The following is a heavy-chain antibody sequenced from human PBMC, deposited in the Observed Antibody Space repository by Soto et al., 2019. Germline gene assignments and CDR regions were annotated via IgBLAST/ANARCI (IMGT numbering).Heavy chain of an antibody. CDR2: INPETGGT. J-gene: IGHJ6*02. D-gene: IGHD2-21*01. CDR1: GKTLTAN. Sequence: GAQVRSPSRPFGKTLTANMSNGCGKPPGQGLEWMGWINPETGGTSYAQKFQGRVTLSRDTSINTAYLELSSLRFDDAAVYFCARERFQVISDGMDVWGQGTTVTVSS. CDR3: ARERFQVISDGMDV. V-gene: IGHV1-2*02.